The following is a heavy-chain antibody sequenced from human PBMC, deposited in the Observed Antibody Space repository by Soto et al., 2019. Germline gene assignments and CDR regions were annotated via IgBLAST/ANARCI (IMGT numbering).Heavy chain of an antibody. CDR3: ARAIGWFGELLGGYYFDY. Sequence: QLQLQESGSGLVKPSQTLSLTCAVSGGSISSGGYSWGWIRQPPGKGLEWIGYIYHSGSTYYNPYVKSRVTISVDGSKNQFSLKLSSVTAADTAVYYCARAIGWFGELLGGYYFDYWGQGTLVTVSS. CDR2: IYHSGST. J-gene: IGHJ4*02. CDR1: GGSISSGGYS. V-gene: IGHV4-30-2*01. D-gene: IGHD3-10*01.